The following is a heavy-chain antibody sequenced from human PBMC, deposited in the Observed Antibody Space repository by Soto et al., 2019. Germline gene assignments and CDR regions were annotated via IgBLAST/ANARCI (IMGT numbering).Heavy chain of an antibody. CDR3: ATIRVRGGPIRFED. Sequence: QVPLVQSGAEVRKPGSSVKVSCKTSGGLISKYSFNWVRQAPGQGLEWMGGVLPISGSTDYAQKFQGRLTITAVRSTSTVYMELSRLRSDDTANYYCATIRVRGGPIRFEDGGQGMLISVSS. V-gene: IGHV1-69*06. CDR2: VLPISGST. J-gene: IGHJ4*01. D-gene: IGHD3-3*01. CDR1: GGLISKYS.